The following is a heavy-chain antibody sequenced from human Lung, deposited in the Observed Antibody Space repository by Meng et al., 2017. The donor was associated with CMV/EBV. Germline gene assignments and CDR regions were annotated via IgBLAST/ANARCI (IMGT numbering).Heavy chain of an antibody. D-gene: IGHD6-6*01. J-gene: IGHJ6*02. V-gene: IGHV3-21*01. CDR1: GSTFSSYS. Sequence: GGSLRLSCAASGSTFSSYSMNWVRQAPGKGLEWVSFISSSSSYIYYGDSVKGRFTISRDNAKNSLHLQMNSLRAEDTAVYYCARAPGAARSEYGMDVWGQGTTVTVSS. CDR2: ISSSSSYI. CDR3: ARAPGAARSEYGMDV.